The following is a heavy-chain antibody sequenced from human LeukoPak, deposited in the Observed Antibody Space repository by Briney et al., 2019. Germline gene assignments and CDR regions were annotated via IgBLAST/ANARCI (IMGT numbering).Heavy chain of an antibody. D-gene: IGHD3-3*01. CDR3: ARDGRNHYDFWSGYYSDRGGYYYYGMDV. V-gene: IGHV1-18*01. Sequence: GSVRVSCKASGYMFTSYGFSWVRQAPGQGLEWMGWISGYNGDTNYAQKSQGRVSMTTDTSTSTAYMELRSLSSDDTAVYYCARDGRNHYDFWSGYYSDRGGYYYYGMDVWGQGTTVTVSS. CDR1: GYMFTSYG. J-gene: IGHJ6*02. CDR2: ISGYNGDT.